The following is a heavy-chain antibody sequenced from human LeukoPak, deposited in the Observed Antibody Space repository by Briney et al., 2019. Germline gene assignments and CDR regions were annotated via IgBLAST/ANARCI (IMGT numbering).Heavy chain of an antibody. D-gene: IGHD3-3*01. CDR1: GYTFTSYG. V-gene: IGHV1-18*01. CDR3: ARGNKRRFLEWLPVDY. Sequence: ASAKVSCKASGYTFTSYGISWVRQAPGQGLEWMGWISAYNGNTNYAQKLQGRVTMTTDTSTGTAYMELRSLRSDDTAVYYCARGNKRRFLEWLPVDYWGQGTLVTVSS. J-gene: IGHJ4*02. CDR2: ISAYNGNT.